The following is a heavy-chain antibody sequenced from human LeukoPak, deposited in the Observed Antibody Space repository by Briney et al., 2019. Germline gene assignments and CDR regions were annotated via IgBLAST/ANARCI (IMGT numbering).Heavy chain of an antibody. Sequence: GGSLRLSCAASGFTFSSYAMSWVRQAPGKGLEWVSAISGSGGSTYYADSVKGRFTISRDNAKNSLYLQMNSLRAEDTAVYYCARAIGTIPDAFDIWGQGTMVTVSS. CDR2: ISGSGGST. CDR3: ARAIGTIPDAFDI. V-gene: IGHV3-23*01. D-gene: IGHD1-1*01. J-gene: IGHJ3*02. CDR1: GFTFSSYA.